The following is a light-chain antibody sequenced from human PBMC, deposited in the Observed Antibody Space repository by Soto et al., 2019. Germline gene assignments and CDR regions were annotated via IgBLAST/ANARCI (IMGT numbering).Light chain of an antibody. CDR3: KQYNNWPPIT. CDR1: QSVSGN. J-gene: IGKJ5*01. CDR2: GAS. Sequence: EIVMTQSPATLSVSPGERATLSCRASQSVSGNLAWYQQKPGQAPRILIYGASTRATGIPARFSGSGSGTEFTLTISSMQSEDFAVYYYKQYNNWPPITFGQGTRLEIK. V-gene: IGKV3-15*01.